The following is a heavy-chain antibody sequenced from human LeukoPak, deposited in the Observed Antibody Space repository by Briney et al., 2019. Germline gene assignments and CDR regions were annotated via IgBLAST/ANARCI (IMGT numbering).Heavy chain of an antibody. J-gene: IGHJ4*02. D-gene: IGHD5-24*01. V-gene: IGHV3-30*18. CDR1: GFTFSSYG. Sequence: GGSLRLSCAASGFTFSSYGMHWVRQAPGKGLEWVAVISYDGSNKYYADSVKGRFTISRDSSKNTLYLQMNSLRAEDTAVYYCAKDYEMAMGYWGQGTLVTVSS. CDR2: ISYDGSNK. CDR3: AKDYEMAMGY.